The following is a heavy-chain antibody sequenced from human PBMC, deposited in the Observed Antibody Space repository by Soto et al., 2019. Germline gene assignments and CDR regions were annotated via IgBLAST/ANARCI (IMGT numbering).Heavy chain of an antibody. V-gene: IGHV3-30-3*01. Sequence: QVPLLESGGGVVQPGRSLRLSCAASGFTFPTYTLHWVRRAPGKGLEWVALIIHDGSDKYYADSVKGRFTISRDNSKYTLFLQMNSLRPEDTAVYFCARDGSSGWLDYWGQGSLVSVSS. J-gene: IGHJ4*02. CDR3: ARDGSSGWLDY. CDR1: GFTFPTYT. CDR2: IIHDGSDK. D-gene: IGHD6-19*01.